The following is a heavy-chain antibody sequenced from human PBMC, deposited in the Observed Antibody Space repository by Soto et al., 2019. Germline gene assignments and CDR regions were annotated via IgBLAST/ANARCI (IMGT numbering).Heavy chain of an antibody. CDR2: IIPLFGTA. Sequence: QVQLEQSGGEVKQPGSSVRVSCKTSGGTFSTYAINWVRQAPGQGLEWMGAIIPLFGTADYSQKFQGRVTITADEYTSTAYMELSSLIFDDTAVYFCARPKGTYSSGYYYFDFWGQGTLVTVSS. J-gene: IGHJ4*02. D-gene: IGHD6-19*01. CDR1: GGTFSTYA. V-gene: IGHV1-69*01. CDR3: ARPKGTYSSGYYYFDF.